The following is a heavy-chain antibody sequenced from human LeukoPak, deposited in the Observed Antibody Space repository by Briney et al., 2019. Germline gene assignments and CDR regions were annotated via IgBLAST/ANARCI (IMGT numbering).Heavy chain of an antibody. Sequence: GGFLRLSCAASGFTFSSYVMSWVRQAPGKGLEWVSVISGSGGSTYYADSVRGRFTISRDNSKNTLYLQMNSLRAEDTAVYYCASIPLPGDDYYYYGMDVWGQGTTVTVSS. CDR1: GFTFSSYV. CDR2: ISGSGGST. CDR3: ASIPLPGDDYYYYGMDV. V-gene: IGHV3-23*01. J-gene: IGHJ6*02. D-gene: IGHD2-21*01.